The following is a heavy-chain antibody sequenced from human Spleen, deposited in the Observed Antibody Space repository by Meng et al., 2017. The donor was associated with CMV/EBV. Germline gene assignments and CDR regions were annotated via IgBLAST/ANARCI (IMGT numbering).Heavy chain of an antibody. V-gene: IGHV3-21*01. CDR1: GFTFSSYS. CDR2: ISSSSSYI. CDR3: ARPGRDDAFDI. J-gene: IGHJ3*02. D-gene: IGHD1-26*01. Sequence: GESLKISCAASGFTFSSYSMNWVRQAPGKGLEWVSSISSSSSYIYYADSVKGRFTISRDNAKNSLYLQMNSLRAEDTAVYYCARPGRDDAFDIWGQGTMVTVSS.